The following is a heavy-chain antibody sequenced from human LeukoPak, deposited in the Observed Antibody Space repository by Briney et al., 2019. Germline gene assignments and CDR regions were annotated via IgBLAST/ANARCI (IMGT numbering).Heavy chain of an antibody. CDR3: TRGHWGLQS. Sequence: SETLSLACTIAGASVTDYDWSSIRQSPGKGFEWVSYIHHSGNSDYNPSLRSRVTTSLDTSKNHFSLNLISVTAADTAVYYCTRGHWGLQSWSQGTLVTVSS. V-gene: IGHV4-59*02. J-gene: IGHJ5*02. CDR1: GASVTDYD. D-gene: IGHD7-27*01. CDR2: IHHSGNS.